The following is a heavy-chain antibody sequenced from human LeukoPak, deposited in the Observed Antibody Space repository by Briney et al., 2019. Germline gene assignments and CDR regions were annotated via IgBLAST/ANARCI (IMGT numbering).Heavy chain of an antibody. J-gene: IGHJ4*02. D-gene: IGHD5-18*01. V-gene: IGHV4-59*01. CDR2: IYYSGST. CDR3: ARVRDTAMIRIDY. CDR1: GGSISNYS. Sequence: SETLSLTCTVSGGSISNYSWSWIRQPPGKGLEWIGYIYYSGSTNYNPSLKSRVTISVDMSKNQFSLKLSSVTAADTAVYYCARVRDTAMIRIDYWGQGTLVTVSS.